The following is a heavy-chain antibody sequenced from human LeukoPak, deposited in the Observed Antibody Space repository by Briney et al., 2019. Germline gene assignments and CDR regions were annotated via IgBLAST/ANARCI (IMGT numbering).Heavy chain of an antibody. CDR2: ISWNSYSI. CDR3: AKDRYSYGGNSLDY. V-gene: IGHV3-9*01. D-gene: IGHD4-23*01. Sequence: PGRSLRLSCAASGFTFDDYAMHWVRHAPGKGLEWVSGISWNSYSIAYADSVKGRFTISRDNAKNSLYLQMNSLRAEDTALYYCAKDRYSYGGNSLDYWGQGTLVTVSS. J-gene: IGHJ4*02. CDR1: GFTFDDYA.